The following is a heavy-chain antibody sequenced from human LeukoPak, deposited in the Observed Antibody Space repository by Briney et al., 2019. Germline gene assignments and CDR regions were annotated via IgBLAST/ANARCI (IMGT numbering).Heavy chain of an antibody. Sequence: GGSLRLSCAGSGFTLSIYWVHWVRQVPGKGLVWVAHINADGSITSHADSVRGRFAISRDNGKNTVYLQMSGLRVEGTAVYYCARVPTNSYGYGEWGQGSLVTVSS. CDR3: ARVPTNSYGYGE. CDR2: INADGSIT. J-gene: IGHJ4*02. CDR1: GFTLSIYW. D-gene: IGHD5-18*01. V-gene: IGHV3-74*01.